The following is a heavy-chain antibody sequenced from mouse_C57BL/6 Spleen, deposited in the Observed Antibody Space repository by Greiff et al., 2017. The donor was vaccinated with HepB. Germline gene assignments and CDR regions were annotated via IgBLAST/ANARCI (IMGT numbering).Heavy chain of an antibody. Sequence: QVQLQQSGAELVRPGTSVKVSCKASGYAFTNYLIEWVKQRPGQGLEWIGVINPGSGGTKYNEKFKCKATLTADKSSSTAYMQLSSLTSEDSAVYFCARGYSNYEGYAMDYWGQGTSVTVSS. CDR1: GYAFTNYL. J-gene: IGHJ4*01. CDR2: INPGSGGT. CDR3: ARGYSNYEGYAMDY. V-gene: IGHV1-54*01. D-gene: IGHD2-5*01.